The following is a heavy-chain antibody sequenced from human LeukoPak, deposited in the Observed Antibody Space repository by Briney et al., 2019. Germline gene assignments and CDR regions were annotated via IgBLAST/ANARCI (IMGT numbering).Heavy chain of an antibody. CDR2: ISGSGGNT. J-gene: IGHJ4*02. V-gene: IGHV3-23*01. D-gene: IGHD3-9*01. CDR3: AKCNAGDILTGYPYFDY. Sequence: PGGSLRLSCAASGFTFSNYAMSWVRQAPGKGLEWVSSISGSGGNTYYADSVRARFTISRDNSKNTLYLQMNSLRAEDTAVYYCAKCNAGDILTGYPYFDYWGQGTLVTVSS. CDR1: GFTFSNYA.